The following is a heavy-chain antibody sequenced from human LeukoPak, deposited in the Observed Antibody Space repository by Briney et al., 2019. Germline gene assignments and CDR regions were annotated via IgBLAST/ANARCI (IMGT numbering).Heavy chain of an antibody. CDR2: ISGSGGST. CDR1: GFTFSSYA. D-gene: IGHD6-6*01. Sequence: GGSLRLSCAASGFTFSSYAMSWVRQAPGKGLEWVSAISGSGGSTYYADSVKGRFTISRDNAKNSLYLQMNSLRAEDTAVYYCARVGIAARRAFDIWGQGTMVTVSS. J-gene: IGHJ3*02. V-gene: IGHV3-23*01. CDR3: ARVGIAARRAFDI.